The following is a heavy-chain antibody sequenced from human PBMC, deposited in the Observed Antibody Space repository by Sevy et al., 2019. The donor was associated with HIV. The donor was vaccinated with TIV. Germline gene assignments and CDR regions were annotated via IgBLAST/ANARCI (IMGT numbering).Heavy chain of an antibody. Sequence: GGSLRLSCAASGFSFSTYWMHWVRQAPGKGLEWVANIKQDESEKYDVAFVKGRFNISSDNAKNSVYLEMNSLRPEDTAIYYCAKGNSGSFDYWGQGTLVTVSS. CDR2: IKQDESEK. V-gene: IGHV3-7*01. D-gene: IGHD3-22*01. J-gene: IGHJ4*02. CDR3: AKGNSGSFDY. CDR1: GFSFSTYW.